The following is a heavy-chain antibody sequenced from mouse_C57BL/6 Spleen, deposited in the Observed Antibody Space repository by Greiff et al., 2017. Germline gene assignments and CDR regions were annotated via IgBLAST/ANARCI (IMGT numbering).Heavy chain of an antibody. CDR2: FDPYDSNT. Sequence: VQLQQPGAELVRPGPSVTLSCKASGYTFTSYWMHWVKQRPGQGLEWIGVFDPYDSNTNYNPKFKGKASLTVDTSSSTVYMQLRSLTSEDSAVYYCARRGPHCYFEVWGTGTTVTVSA. D-gene: IGHD3-3*01. CDR1: GYTFTSYW. J-gene: IGHJ1*03. CDR3: ARRGPHCYFEV. V-gene: IGHV1-59*01.